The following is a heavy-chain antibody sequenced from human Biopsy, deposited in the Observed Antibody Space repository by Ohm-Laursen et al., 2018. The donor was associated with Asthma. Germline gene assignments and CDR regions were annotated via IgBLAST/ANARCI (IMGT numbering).Heavy chain of an antibody. CDR2: HDHEEGGT. Sequence: SVKVYCKVSGYSLTDLSMHWVRQAPGQGLEWMGGHDHEEGGTVNARRFQGRVTMTEDTSTDTAYMELSSLSSDDTAVYYCASDFPKDYVRYNFQFWGQGTLVTVSS. J-gene: IGHJ4*02. CDR1: GYSLTDLS. CDR3: ASDFPKDYVRYNFQF. V-gene: IGHV1-24*01. D-gene: IGHD4-17*01.